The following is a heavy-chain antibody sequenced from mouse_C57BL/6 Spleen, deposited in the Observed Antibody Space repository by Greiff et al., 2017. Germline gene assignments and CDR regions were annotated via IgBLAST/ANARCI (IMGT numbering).Heavy chain of an antibody. CDR3: TRSGLLLLYAMDY. CDR1: GYTFTDYE. D-gene: IGHD1-1*01. CDR2: IDPETGGT. J-gene: IGHJ4*01. Sequence: VQVVESGAELVRPGASVTLSCKASGYTFTDYEMHWVKQTPVHGLEWIGAIDPETGGTAYNQKFKGKAILTADKSSSTAYMELRSLTSEDSAVYYCTRSGLLLLYAMDYWGQGTSVTVSS. V-gene: IGHV1-15*01.